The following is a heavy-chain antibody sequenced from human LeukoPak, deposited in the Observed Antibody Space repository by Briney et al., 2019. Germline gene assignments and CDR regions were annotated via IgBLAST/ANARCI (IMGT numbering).Heavy chain of an antibody. CDR2: IYPDSGGT. Sequence: GASVKVSCKASGYTFTGYYIHWVRQAPGQGLEWMGWIYPDSGGTNYAQNFQGRVTMTRDTSTSTAYMELSGLRSDDTAVYHCARGNQDGTSYNSRNFDYWGQGTLVTVSS. CDR3: ARGNQDGTSYNSRNFDY. D-gene: IGHD2/OR15-2a*01. CDR1: GYTFTGYY. V-gene: IGHV1-2*02. J-gene: IGHJ4*02.